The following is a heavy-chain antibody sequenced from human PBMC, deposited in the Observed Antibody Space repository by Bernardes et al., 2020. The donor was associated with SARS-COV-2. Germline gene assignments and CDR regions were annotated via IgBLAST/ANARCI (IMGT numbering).Heavy chain of an antibody. D-gene: IGHD5-12*01. CDR2: IYWDDDK. Sequence: SGPTLVKPTQTLTLTCTFSGFSLNTRGVGVGWIRQPPGKALEWLALIYWDDDKRYSPSLKSRLTITKDTSKNQVVLTMTNMDPVDTATYYCVHRRIGNGGYELDDWGQGTLVTVSS. V-gene: IGHV2-5*02. CDR1: GFSLNTRGVG. J-gene: IGHJ4*02. CDR3: VHRRIGNGGYELDD.